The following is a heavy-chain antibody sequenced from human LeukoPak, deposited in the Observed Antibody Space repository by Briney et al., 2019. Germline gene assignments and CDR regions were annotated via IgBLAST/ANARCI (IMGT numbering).Heavy chain of an antibody. CDR1: GFTFSSYG. CDR3: AKVPTTRGDAFDI. J-gene: IGHJ3*02. D-gene: IGHD1-1*01. CDR2: ISYDGSNK. V-gene: IGHV3-30*18. Sequence: RAGGSLRLSCAASGFTFSSYGMHWVRQAPGKGLEWVAVISYDGSNKYYADSVKGRFTISRDNSKNTLYLQMDSLRAEDTAVYYCAKVPTTRGDAFDIWGQGTMVTVSS.